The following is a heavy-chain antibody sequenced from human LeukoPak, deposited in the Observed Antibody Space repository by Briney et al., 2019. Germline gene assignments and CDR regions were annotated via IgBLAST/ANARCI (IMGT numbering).Heavy chain of an antibody. Sequence: PSETLSLTCTVSGGSISSYYWSWIRQPAGKGLEWIGRIYTSGSTNYNPSLKSRVTMSVDTSKNQFSLKLSSVTAADTAVYYCARETTMVRGVILQINYCGMDVWGQGTTVTVSS. J-gene: IGHJ6*02. CDR2: IYTSGST. V-gene: IGHV4-4*07. CDR1: GGSISSYY. CDR3: ARETTMVRGVILQINYCGMDV. D-gene: IGHD3-10*01.